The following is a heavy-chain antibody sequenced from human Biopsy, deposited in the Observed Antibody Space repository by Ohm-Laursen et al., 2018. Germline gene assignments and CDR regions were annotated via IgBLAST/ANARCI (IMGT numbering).Heavy chain of an antibody. CDR3: GRRPFFDYWSAYYVDH. V-gene: IGHV3-53*01. J-gene: IGHJ5*02. Sequence: SLRLSCSASGFTVSSNYMSWVRQAPGKGLEWVSFIYSGGTTHYADSVKGRFTISRDNSKNTLFLQMKSLRAEDTAIYYCGRRPFFDYWSAYYVDHWGQGALVTVSS. D-gene: IGHD3-3*01. CDR1: GFTVSSNY. CDR2: IYSGGTT.